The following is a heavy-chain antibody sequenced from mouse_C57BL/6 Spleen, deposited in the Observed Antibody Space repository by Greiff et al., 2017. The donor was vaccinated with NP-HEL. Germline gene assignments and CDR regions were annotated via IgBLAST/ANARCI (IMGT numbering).Heavy chain of an antibody. V-gene: IGHV1-53*01. J-gene: IGHJ3*01. CDR1: GYTFTSYW. D-gene: IGHD1-1*01. Sequence: VQLQQPGTELVKPGASVKLSCKASGYTFTSYWMHWVKQRPGQGLEWIGNINPSNGGTNYNEKFKSKATLTVDKSSSTAYMQLSSLTSEDSAVYYCHYYGSSYRAWFAYWGQGTLVTVSA. CDR3: HYYGSSYRAWFAY. CDR2: INPSNGGT.